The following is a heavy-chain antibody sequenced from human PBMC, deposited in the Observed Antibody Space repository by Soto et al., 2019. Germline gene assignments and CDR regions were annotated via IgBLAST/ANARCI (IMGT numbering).Heavy chain of an antibody. CDR1: GGSISSSSDY. V-gene: IGHV4-39*01. J-gene: IGHJ4*02. Sequence: SETLSLTCTVSGGSISSSSDYWGWIRQPPGKGLEWIGSIYYSGTPYYNPSLKSRVTISVDTSKNQFSLKLSSVTAADTAVYYCARKVTWIRNGNNEYWGQGTLVTVS. D-gene: IGHD5-18*01. CDR2: IYYSGTP. CDR3: ARKVTWIRNGNNEY.